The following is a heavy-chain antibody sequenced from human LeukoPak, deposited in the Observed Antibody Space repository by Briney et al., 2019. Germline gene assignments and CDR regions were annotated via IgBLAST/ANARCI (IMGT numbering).Heavy chain of an antibody. Sequence: SETLSLTCTVSGGSLSSYYWSWIRQPPGKGLEWIGYIYYTGNTNYNPSLKSRVTISIDTSKNQFSLKLTSVTATDTAVYYCARGVDYYDSSYCLDYWGQGTLVTVSS. D-gene: IGHD3-22*01. CDR3: ARGVDYYDSSYCLDY. V-gene: IGHV4-59*01. CDR1: GGSLSSYY. J-gene: IGHJ4*02. CDR2: IYYTGNT.